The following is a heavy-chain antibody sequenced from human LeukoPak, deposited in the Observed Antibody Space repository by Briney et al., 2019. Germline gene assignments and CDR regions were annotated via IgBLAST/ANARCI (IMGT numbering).Heavy chain of an antibody. D-gene: IGHD6-13*01. CDR2: IRYDGSNK. CDR1: GFTFSSYG. J-gene: IGHJ4*02. Sequence: GGSLRLSCAASGFTFSSYGMHWVRQAPGKGLEWVAFIRYDGSNKYYADSVKGRFTISRDNAKNSLYLQMNSLRAEDTAVYYCARLELGYSSSWIDYWGQGTLVTVSS. V-gene: IGHV3-30*02. CDR3: ARLELGYSSSWIDY.